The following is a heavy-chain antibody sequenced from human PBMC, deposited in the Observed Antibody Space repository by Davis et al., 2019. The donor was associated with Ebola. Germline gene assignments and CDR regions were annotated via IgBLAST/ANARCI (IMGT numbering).Heavy chain of an antibody. CDR1: GGTFSSYA. D-gene: IGHD2-2*01. CDR2: IIPILGIA. CDR3: ARGGDIVVVPAASLDY. V-gene: IGHV1-69*04. J-gene: IGHJ4*02. Sequence: SVKVSCKASGGTFSSYAISWVRQAPGQGLEWMGRIIPILGIANYAQKFQGRVTITADKSTSTAYMELSSLRSDDTAVYYCARGGDIVVVPAASLDYWGQGTLVTVSS.